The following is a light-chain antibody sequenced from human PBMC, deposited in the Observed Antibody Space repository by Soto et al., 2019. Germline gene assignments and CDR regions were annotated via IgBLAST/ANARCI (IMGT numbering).Light chain of an antibody. J-gene: IGLJ2*01. Sequence: QSALTQPASVSGSPGQSITISCTGTSSDVGGYNYVSWYQHHPGKAPKLMIYDVSNRPSGVSNRFSGSKSGNTASLTISGLQAEDEADYYCSSYTTSSTLVVFGGGTKATVL. V-gene: IGLV2-14*03. CDR2: DVS. CDR1: SSDVGGYNY. CDR3: SSYTTSSTLVV.